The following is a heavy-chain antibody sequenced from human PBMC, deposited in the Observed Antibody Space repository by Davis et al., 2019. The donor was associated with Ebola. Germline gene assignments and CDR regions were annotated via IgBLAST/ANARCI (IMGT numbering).Heavy chain of an antibody. D-gene: IGHD4-17*01. Sequence: GESLKISCAASGFTFSGSAMHWLRQASGKGLEWVGRTRIEGNNYATAYTASVEGRFTISRDDSRNTAYLQRNSLQTEDTAVYFCARVDYGDYVHYFDFWGQGALVTVAS. CDR2: TRIEGNNYAT. J-gene: IGHJ4*02. V-gene: IGHV3-73*01. CDR3: ARVDYGDYVHYFDF. CDR1: GFTFSGSA.